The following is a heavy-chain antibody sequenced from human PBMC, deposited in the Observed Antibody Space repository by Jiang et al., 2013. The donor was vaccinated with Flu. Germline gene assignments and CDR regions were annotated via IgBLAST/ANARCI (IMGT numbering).Heavy chain of an antibody. Sequence: WVSAIGTAGDTYYPGSVKGRFTISRENAKNSLYLQMNSLRAGDTAVYYCARVLRFLEWLFDGLKYYYYGMDVWGQGTTVTVSS. J-gene: IGHJ6*02. D-gene: IGHD3-3*01. CDR3: ARVLRFLEWLFDGLKYYYYGMDV. CDR2: IGTAGDT. V-gene: IGHV3-13*04.